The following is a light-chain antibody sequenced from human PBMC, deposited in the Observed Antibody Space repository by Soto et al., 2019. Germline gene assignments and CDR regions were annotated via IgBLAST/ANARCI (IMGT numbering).Light chain of an antibody. V-gene: IGKV1-27*01. J-gene: IGKJ2*01. CDR2: AAS. CDR3: QKYNSAPHT. CDR1: QGISNY. Sequence: DIQITQSTSSLSASVGDRVTITCRACQGISNYLAWYQQKPGKVPKLLIYAASTLQSVVPSHFSGSESGTDFPRAISSLQPEDVATEYCQKYNSAPHTFGQGTKVEIK.